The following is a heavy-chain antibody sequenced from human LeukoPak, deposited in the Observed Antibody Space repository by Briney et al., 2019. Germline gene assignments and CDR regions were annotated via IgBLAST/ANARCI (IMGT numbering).Heavy chain of an antibody. V-gene: IGHV4-59*01. D-gene: IGHD4-17*01. Sequence: PSGTLSLACAVSGGSLRSYYWSWIRPPPGKGLEWVGYIYYSGSTNYNPSLTSRITISVDTSNNQFSLKLSSVTAADTAMYYCATMTTVPAGAFDIWGQGTMVTVS. CDR2: IYYSGST. CDR3: ATMTTVPAGAFDI. CDR1: GGSLRSYY. J-gene: IGHJ3*02.